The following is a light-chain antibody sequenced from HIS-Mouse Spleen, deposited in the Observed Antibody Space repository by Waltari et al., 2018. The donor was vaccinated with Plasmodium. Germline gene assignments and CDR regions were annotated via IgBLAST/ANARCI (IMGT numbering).Light chain of an antibody. CDR2: VAS. Sequence: EIVMTQSPATLSVSPGERATLSCRASQSVSSNLAWYQQKPGQAPRLLIYVASTRATGIPARFSGSGSGTEFTLTISSMQSEDFAVYYCQQYNNWPPEVTFGQGTKVEIK. J-gene: IGKJ1*01. CDR3: QQYNNWPPEVT. CDR1: QSVSSN. V-gene: IGKV3-15*01.